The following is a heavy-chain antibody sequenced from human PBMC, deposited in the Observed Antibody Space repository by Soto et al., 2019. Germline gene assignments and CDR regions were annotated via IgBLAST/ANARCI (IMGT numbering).Heavy chain of an antibody. D-gene: IGHD1-20*01. CDR2: IKSKTDGGTT. CDR3: TTVITGRALH. J-gene: IGHJ4*02. V-gene: IGHV3-15*07. Sequence: PGGSMRVSWAAAGFKFSNAWSNWVRQAPGKELEWVGRIKSKTDGGTTDYAAPVKGRFTISRDDSKNTLYLQMNSLKTEDTAVYYCTTVITGRALHWGQGTLVTVSS. CDR1: GFKFSNAW.